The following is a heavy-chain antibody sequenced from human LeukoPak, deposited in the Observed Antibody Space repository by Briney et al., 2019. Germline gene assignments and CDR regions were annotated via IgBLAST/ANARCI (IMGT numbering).Heavy chain of an antibody. D-gene: IGHD6-13*01. J-gene: IGHJ5*02. CDR1: GYTFTNYG. CDR2: ISAYNGNT. CDR3: AGDNHRSSWSWFDP. V-gene: IGHV1-18*01. Sequence: GASVKVSCKASGYTFTNYGISWVRQAPGQGLEWMGWISAYNGNTKYAQEFQGRVTMTTDTSTSTAYMGLRSMGSDDTAVYHCAGDNHRSSWSWFDPWGQGTLVTVSS.